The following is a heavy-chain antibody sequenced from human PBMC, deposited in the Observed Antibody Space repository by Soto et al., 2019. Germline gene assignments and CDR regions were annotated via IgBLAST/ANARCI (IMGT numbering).Heavy chain of an antibody. CDR1: GGSISEKY. V-gene: IGHV4-4*07. CDR3: VASLAASGLNWLDP. D-gene: IGHD6-13*01. J-gene: IGHJ5*02. Sequence: PSETLSLTCIVSGGSISEKYWNWVRQPPGKGLEWIGLIFANGHTDYNPSLKSRVTMSVDASKNQFSLRLTSMTAADTAVYYCVASLAASGLNWLDPWGRGPWSPSP. CDR2: IFANGHT.